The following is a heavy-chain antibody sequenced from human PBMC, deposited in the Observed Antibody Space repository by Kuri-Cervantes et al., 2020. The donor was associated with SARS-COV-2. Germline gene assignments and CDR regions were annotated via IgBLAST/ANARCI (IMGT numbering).Heavy chain of an antibody. V-gene: IGHV3-69-1*01. Sequence: GESLKISCAASGFTFSDYYMNWVRQAPGKGLEWVSSISSSSTIYYADSVKGRFTISGDNAKNPLCLQMNSLRAEDTAVYYCARGYPPMVRGVIIKGIGYWGQGTLVTVSS. D-gene: IGHD3-10*01. CDR2: ISSSSTI. CDR1: GFTFSDYY. CDR3: ARGYPPMVRGVIIKGIGY. J-gene: IGHJ4*02.